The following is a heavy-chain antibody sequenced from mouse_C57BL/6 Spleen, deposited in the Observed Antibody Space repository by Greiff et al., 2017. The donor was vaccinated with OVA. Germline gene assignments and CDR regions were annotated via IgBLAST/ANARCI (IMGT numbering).Heavy chain of an antibody. V-gene: IGHV1-64*01. CDR3: ARGNDYGYAMDY. D-gene: IGHD2-4*01. CDR1: GYTFTSYW. CDR2: IHPNSGST. J-gene: IGHJ4*01. Sequence: VQLQQSGAELVKPGASVKLSCKASGYTFTSYWMHWVKQRPGQGLEWIGMIHPNSGSTNYNEKFKSKATLTVDKSSSTAYMQLSSLTSEDSAVYYCARGNDYGYAMDYWGQGTSVTVSS.